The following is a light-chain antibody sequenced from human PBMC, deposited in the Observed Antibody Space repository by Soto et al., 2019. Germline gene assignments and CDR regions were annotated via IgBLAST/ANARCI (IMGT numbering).Light chain of an antibody. J-gene: IGKJ4*01. Sequence: EIVMTQSPATLSVSPGERANLSCRASQSVSSNLAWYQQKPGQAPRLLIYGASTRATGIPARFSGSGSGTEFTLTISSLQSEDFAVYSCQHYNNRPLTFGGGTKVEIK. CDR2: GAS. V-gene: IGKV3-15*01. CDR1: QSVSSN. CDR3: QHYNNRPLT.